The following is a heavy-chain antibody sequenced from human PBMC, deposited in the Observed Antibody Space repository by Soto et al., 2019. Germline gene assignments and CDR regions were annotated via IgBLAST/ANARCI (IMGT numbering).Heavy chain of an antibody. V-gene: IGHV3-23*01. CDR1: GFTCSSYD. D-gene: IGHD2-8*02. CDR3: AKATATGGGAFDI. Sequence: RSLKLSCVDLGFTCSSYDMSWVRQAPGKGLEWVSTILVRGSTHYPDSVKGRFTISRDNSKNTLFLQMNSLTAGDTAVYYCAKATATGGGAFDICGQGTMVTVSS. J-gene: IGHJ3*02. CDR2: ILVRGST.